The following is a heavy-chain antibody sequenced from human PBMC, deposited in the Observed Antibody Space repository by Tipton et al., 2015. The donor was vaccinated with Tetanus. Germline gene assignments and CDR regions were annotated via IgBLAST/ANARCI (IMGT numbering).Heavy chain of an antibody. V-gene: IGHV4-31*03. CDR3: ARDQARGARGWNYFDY. CDR1: GGSISSGGYY. J-gene: IGHJ4*02. CDR2: IYYSGST. Sequence: TLSLTCTVSGGSISSGGYYWSWIRQHPGKGLEWIGDIYYSGSTYYNPSRKGRATISVDTSKNQFSLKLNSVTDADTAVYYCARDQARGARGWNYFDYGGQGTLVTVSS. D-gene: IGHD1-26*01.